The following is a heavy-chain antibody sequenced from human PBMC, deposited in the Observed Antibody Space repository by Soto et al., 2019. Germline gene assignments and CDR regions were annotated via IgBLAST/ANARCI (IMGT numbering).Heavy chain of an antibody. CDR1: GGSISSSSYY. CDR3: ARHISWVNWFDP. CDR2: IYHSGST. Sequence: SETLSLTCTVSGGSISSSSYYWGWIRQPQGKGLEWIGYIYHSGSTYYNPSLKSRATISLDTSKNQFSLKLSSVTAEDTAVYYCARHISWVNWFDPWGQGTLVTVSS. J-gene: IGHJ5*02. V-gene: IGHV4-61*05. D-gene: IGHD1-20*01.